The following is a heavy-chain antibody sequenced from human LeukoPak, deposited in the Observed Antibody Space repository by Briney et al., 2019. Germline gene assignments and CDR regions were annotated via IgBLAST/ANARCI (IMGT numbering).Heavy chain of an antibody. CDR1: GVTFGIYS. CDR2: ISSTSMYI. D-gene: IGHD6-13*01. Sequence: VGSLRLSCAASGVTFGIYSMTGGRQAPGKGLEWVSSISSTSMYIYYADSMRGRFTISRDNAENLLFLQIDSLGVEDTAVYSCARVAAGAEAHTLHYPYMDVWGKGTTVTISS. CDR3: ARVAAGAEAHTLHYPYMDV. J-gene: IGHJ6*03. V-gene: IGHV3-21*01.